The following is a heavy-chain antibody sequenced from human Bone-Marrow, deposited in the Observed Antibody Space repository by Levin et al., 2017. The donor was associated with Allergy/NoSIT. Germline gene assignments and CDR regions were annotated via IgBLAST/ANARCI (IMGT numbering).Heavy chain of an antibody. D-gene: IGHD6-13*01. Sequence: QAGGSLRLSCAASGFILSSDGMHWVRQAPGKGLEWVAVLSYDGSNKYYADSVKGRFTISKDNSQNTLFLQMSSLRPEDTAVYYCATSTIPAAHGAFDIWGQGTKAIVSS. CDR3: ATSTIPAAHGAFDI. J-gene: IGHJ3*02. CDR1: GFILSSDG. CDR2: LSYDGSNK. V-gene: IGHV3-30*03.